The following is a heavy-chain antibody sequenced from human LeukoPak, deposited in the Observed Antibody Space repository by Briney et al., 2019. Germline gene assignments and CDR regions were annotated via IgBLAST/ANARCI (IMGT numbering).Heavy chain of an antibody. D-gene: IGHD4/OR15-4a*01. CDR3: ARRAGAYSHPYDY. CDR2: IEYSGGSA. J-gene: IGHJ4*02. CDR1: GFTLGSYE. V-gene: IGHV3-23*01. Sequence: GGSLRLSCIVSGFTLGSYEMSWIRQAPGKGLEWVASIEYSGGSAYYADSVKGRFSISRDNSKNTLYLQMNSLRAEDTAVYYCARRAGAYSHPYDYWGQGTLVTVSS.